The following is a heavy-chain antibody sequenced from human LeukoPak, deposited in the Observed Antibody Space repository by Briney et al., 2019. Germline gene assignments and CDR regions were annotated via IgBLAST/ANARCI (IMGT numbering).Heavy chain of an antibody. CDR1: GYTFSSHG. V-gene: IGHV3-23*01. CDR2: INGAGDNT. CDR3: AKVSVCYGCYLDY. J-gene: IGHJ4*02. D-gene: IGHD3-16*01. Sequence: GGSLRLSCAATGYTFSSHGLTWVRQAPGKGLEWISTINGAGDNTFYAETVKGRFTISRDNSKNTLYLQMHNLRAEDTAIYYCAKVSVCYGCYLDYWGQGTLVTIS.